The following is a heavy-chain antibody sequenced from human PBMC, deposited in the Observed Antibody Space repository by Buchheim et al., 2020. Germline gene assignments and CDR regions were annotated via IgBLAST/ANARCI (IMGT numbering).Heavy chain of an antibody. V-gene: IGHV3-23*01. CDR1: GFTFSSYA. J-gene: IGHJ6*02. Sequence: EVQLLESGGGLVQPGGSLRLSCAASGFTFSSYAMSWVRQAPGKGLEWVSAISGSGGSTYYADSVKGRFTISRDNSKNTLYLQMNSLRAEDTAVYYCAKSEDIVVVPLYYYYGMDVWGQGTT. CDR3: AKSEDIVVVPLYYYYGMDV. CDR2: ISGSGGST. D-gene: IGHD2-2*01.